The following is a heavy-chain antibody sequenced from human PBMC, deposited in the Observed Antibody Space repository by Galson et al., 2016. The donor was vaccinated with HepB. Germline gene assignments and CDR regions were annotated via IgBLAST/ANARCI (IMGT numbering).Heavy chain of an antibody. CDR3: ARSGDIVAVVADAFDL. CDR2: ITSSGTTT. J-gene: IGHJ3*01. V-gene: IGHV3-11*01. D-gene: IGHD2-15*01. CDR1: GFTFSAHY. Sequence: SLRLSCAASGFTFSAHYMTWIRQPPGKGLEWISYITSSGTTTYYADTVKGRFTISRDNTKNLLYLEMNSLRAEDTAPYYCARSGDIVAVVADAFDLWGQGTMVTVSS.